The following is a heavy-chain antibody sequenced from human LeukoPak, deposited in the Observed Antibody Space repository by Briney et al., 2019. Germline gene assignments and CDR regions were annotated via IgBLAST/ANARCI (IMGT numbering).Heavy chain of an antibody. D-gene: IGHD3-3*01. V-gene: IGHV4-59*08. CDR2: IYYSGST. CDR3: ARQGLRGFWSGYYTGIRNWFDP. Sequence: PSETLSLTCTVSGGTISSYYWSWIRQPPGKGLEWVGCIYYSGSTNYNPSLKSRVTISVDTSKNQFSLKLSSLTAADTAVYYCARQGLRGFWSGYYTGIRNWFDPWGQGTLVTVSS. J-gene: IGHJ5*02. CDR1: GGTISSYY.